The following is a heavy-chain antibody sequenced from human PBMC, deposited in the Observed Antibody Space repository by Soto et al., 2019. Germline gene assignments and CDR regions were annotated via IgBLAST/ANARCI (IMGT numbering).Heavy chain of an antibody. D-gene: IGHD3-22*01. J-gene: IGHJ3*02. Sequence: SETLSLTCTVSGGSISSYYWSWIRQPPGKGLEWIGYIYYSGSTNYNPSLKSRVTISVDTSKNQFSLKLSSVTAADTAVYYCARHLMIVAVNAFDIWGQGTMVTVS. CDR2: IYYSGST. CDR1: GGSISSYY. V-gene: IGHV4-59*08. CDR3: ARHLMIVAVNAFDI.